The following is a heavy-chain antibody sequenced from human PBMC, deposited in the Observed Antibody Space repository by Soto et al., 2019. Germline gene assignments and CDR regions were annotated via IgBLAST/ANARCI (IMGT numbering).Heavy chain of an antibody. J-gene: IGHJ5*02. CDR2: INLSGGST. CDR1: GYTFTSYY. CDR3: ARTYYDILTGGNWFDP. Sequence: ASVKVSCKASGYTFTSYYMHWVRQAPGQGLEWMGIINLSGGSTSYAQKFQGRVTMTRDTSTSTVYMELSSLRSEDTAVYYCARTYYDILTGGNWFDPWGQGTLVTVSS. D-gene: IGHD3-9*01. V-gene: IGHV1-46*03.